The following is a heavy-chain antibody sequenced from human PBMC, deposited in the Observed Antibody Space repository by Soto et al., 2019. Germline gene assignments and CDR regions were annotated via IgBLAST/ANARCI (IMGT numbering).Heavy chain of an antibody. Sequence: GASVKVSCKASGYSFTSYAVHWVRQAPGQRLEWMGWINAGNGNTKSSRKFQGRVTITRDTSASTAYMELSSLRSEDTAVYYCARGASSSWTSLDYWGQGTLVTVSS. J-gene: IGHJ4*02. V-gene: IGHV1-3*01. CDR3: ARGASSSWTSLDY. CDR2: INAGNGNT. CDR1: GYSFTSYA. D-gene: IGHD6-13*01.